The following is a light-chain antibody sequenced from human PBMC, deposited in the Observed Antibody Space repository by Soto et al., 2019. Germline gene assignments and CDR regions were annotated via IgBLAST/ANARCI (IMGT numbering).Light chain of an antibody. CDR2: AAS. Sequence: DIQMTQSPSSLSASVGDRVTITCRASQSISSYLNWYQQKPGKAPKLLIYAASSLQSGVPSRFSGSGAGTDFTLTISSLQHEDFATYYCQRSYSTPPFTFGPGTKVDI. CDR3: QRSYSTPPFT. CDR1: QSISSY. V-gene: IGKV1-39*01. J-gene: IGKJ3*01.